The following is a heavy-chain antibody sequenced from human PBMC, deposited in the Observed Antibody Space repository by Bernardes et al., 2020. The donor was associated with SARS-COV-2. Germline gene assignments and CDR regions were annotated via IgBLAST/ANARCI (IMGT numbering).Heavy chain of an antibody. Sequence: SEPLSLTCSVSGGSITPYYWSWIRQPPGKGLEWIGSIYYSGSTNYNPSLKSRVTISVDTPKNQFSLKMNSVTAADTAVYFCARDSTMVRGDPKGAWFDPWGQGTLVTVSS. J-gene: IGHJ5*02. V-gene: IGHV4-59*01. CDR3: ARDSTMVRGDPKGAWFDP. CDR2: IYYSGST. CDR1: GGSITPYY. D-gene: IGHD3-10*01.